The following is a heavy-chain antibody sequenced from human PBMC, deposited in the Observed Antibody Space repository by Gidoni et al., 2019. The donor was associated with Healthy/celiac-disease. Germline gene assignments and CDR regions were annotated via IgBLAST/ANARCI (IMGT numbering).Heavy chain of an antibody. V-gene: IGHV3-48*03. CDR2: ISSSGSTI. CDR1: GFTFSSYA. J-gene: IGHJ5*02. Sequence: EVQLVESGGGLVQPGGSLRLSCAASGFTFSSYAMNWVRQAPGKGLEWVSYISSSGSTIYYADSVKGRFTISRDNAKNSLYLQMNSLRAEDTAVYYCARAAALGELMWGWFDPWGQGTLVTVSS. D-gene: IGHD3-10*01. CDR3: ARAAALGELMWGWFDP.